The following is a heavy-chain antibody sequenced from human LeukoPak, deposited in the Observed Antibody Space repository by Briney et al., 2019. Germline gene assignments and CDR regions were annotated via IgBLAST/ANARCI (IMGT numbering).Heavy chain of an antibody. CDR3: AKDAGDSRYWYFDL. V-gene: IGHV3-30*18. J-gene: IGHJ2*01. CDR1: GFSFTTSG. Sequence: PGGSLRLSCVASGFSFTTSGMHWVRQAPGKGPEWVAVTSYDGNNKYYPDSVKGRFTISRDNSKNTLYLQMIGLRAEDTAVYYCAKDAGDSRYWYFDLWGRGTLVTVSS. D-gene: IGHD7-27*01. CDR2: TSYDGNNK.